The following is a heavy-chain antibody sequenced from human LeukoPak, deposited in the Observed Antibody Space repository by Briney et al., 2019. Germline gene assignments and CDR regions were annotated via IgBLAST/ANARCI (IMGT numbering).Heavy chain of an antibody. CDR1: GGSISSGSYY. CDR2: IYTSGST. V-gene: IGHV4-61*02. J-gene: IGHJ4*02. D-gene: IGHD2/OR15-2a*01. Sequence: SQTLSLTCTVSGGSISSGSYYWSWIRQPAGKGLEWIGRIYTSGSTNYNPSLKSRVTISVDTSKNQFSLKLSSVTAADTAVYYCATSNIRGGSFDYWGQGTLVRVSS. CDR3: ATSNIRGGSFDY.